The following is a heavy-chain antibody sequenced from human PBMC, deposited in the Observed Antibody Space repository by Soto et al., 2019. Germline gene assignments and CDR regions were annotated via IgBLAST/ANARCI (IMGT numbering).Heavy chain of an antibody. CDR3: ARGRGYRGGSNGVDV. CDR2: ITAGNDNT. D-gene: IGHD2-15*01. V-gene: IGHV1-3*01. CDR1: GYTFISFS. Sequence: QVQLVQSGAQVKTPGASVKVSCKASGYTFISFSIHWLRQAPGQRPEWMGWITAGNDNTYFSQKFQGRVTITRDTSANTGYMEVSSLRSEGTAGYFCARGRGYRGGSNGVDVWGQGTTVIVSS. J-gene: IGHJ6*02.